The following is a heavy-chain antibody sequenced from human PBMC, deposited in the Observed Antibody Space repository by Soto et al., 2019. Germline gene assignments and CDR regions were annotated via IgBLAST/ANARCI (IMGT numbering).Heavy chain of an antibody. V-gene: IGHV4-34*01. CDR1: GGAFSGYY. Sequence: SETLSLTCAVYGGAFSGYYCIFIRQAPVKGREWIGEINHSGSTNYNPSLKSRVTISVDTSKNQFSLKLSSVTAADTAVYYCARALVRGVIRFVTYYYGMDVWGQGTTVTVSS. D-gene: IGHD3-10*01. J-gene: IGHJ6*02. CDR3: ARALVRGVIRFVTYYYGMDV. CDR2: INHSGST.